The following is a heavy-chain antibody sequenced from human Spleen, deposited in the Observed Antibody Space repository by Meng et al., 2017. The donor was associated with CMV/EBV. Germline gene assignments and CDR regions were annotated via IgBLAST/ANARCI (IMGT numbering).Heavy chain of an antibody. CDR3: ASTSPHFYDTSGTGLFDY. CDR1: SINSTHYY. J-gene: IGHJ4*02. V-gene: IGHV4-39*01. D-gene: IGHD3-22*01. Sequence: SINSTHYYWGWIRQPPGKGLEWIGSLYYSGSTYYNPSLKSRLTISVDTSKNQFSLKLASVTATDTAVYYCASTSPHFYDTSGTGLFDYWGQGTLVTVSS. CDR2: LYYSGST.